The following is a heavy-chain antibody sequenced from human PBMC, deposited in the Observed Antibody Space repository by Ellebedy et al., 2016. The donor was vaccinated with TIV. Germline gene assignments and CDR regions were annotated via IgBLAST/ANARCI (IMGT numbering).Heavy chain of an antibody. CDR3: ARASIRDWGTYNWFDP. CDR2: IYYSRST. D-gene: IGHD3-16*01. Sequence: SETLSLTXTVSRGSISSNSYYWGCIRQHPGKGLEWIGYIYYSRSTYYNPSLKSRVTISVDTSKNQFSLTVSSVTAADTAVYYCARASIRDWGTYNWFDPWGQGTLVTVSS. V-gene: IGHV4-31*03. J-gene: IGHJ5*02. CDR1: RGSISSNSYY.